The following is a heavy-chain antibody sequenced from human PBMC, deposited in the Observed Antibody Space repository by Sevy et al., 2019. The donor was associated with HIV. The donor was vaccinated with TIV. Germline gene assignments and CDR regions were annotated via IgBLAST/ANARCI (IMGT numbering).Heavy chain of an antibody. J-gene: IGHJ6*02. D-gene: IGHD6-13*01. CDR1: GFTFSRFW. V-gene: IGHV3-7*01. CDR2: IKQDGSEK. CDR3: SRDRGTVADGKSYYNGMDV. Sequence: GGSLRLSCAASGFTFSRFWMSWVRQAPGKGLEWVANIKQDGSEKQYVDSVKGRFTISRDNAENSLYLQLSSLRAGDTAVYYCSRDRGTVADGKSYYNGMDVWGQGTTVTVSS.